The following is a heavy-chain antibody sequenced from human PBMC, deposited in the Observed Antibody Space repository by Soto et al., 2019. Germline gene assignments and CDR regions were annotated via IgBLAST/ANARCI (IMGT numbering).Heavy chain of an antibody. CDR1: GDILTKFG. V-gene: IGHV1-69*06. CDR2: IHPIFDAP. J-gene: IGHJ3*01. D-gene: IGHD2-2*02. CDR3: AKDRPHARRGYIRDHEASAV. Sequence: QVQLVQSGAELKQPGSSVKVSCKTSGDILTKFGIAWFRQAPGKRPEWMGNIHPIFDAPTYAVTFESRTEIAADKSTEVVYIGLGSLTSEDTAVYYCAKDRPHARRGYIRDHEASAVWGQGT.